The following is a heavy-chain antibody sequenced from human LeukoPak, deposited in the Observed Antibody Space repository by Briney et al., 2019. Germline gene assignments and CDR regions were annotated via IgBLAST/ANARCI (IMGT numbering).Heavy chain of an antibody. V-gene: IGHV4-59*01. CDR1: GGSISGYY. D-gene: IGHD4-17*01. CDR2: IYYTGSG. Sequence: PSETLSLTCTVSGGSISGYYWSWIRQPPGKGLEWMGYIYYTGSGDYNPSLKSRVAISPDTSKNQISLNLSSVTAADTAVYYCARDRGYGDYPNYFDYWGQGTLVTVSS. CDR3: ARDRGYGDYPNYFDY. J-gene: IGHJ4*02.